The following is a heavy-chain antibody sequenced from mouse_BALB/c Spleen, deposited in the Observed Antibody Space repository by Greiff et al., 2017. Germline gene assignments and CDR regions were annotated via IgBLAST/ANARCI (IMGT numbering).Heavy chain of an antibody. V-gene: IGHV5-6*01. CDR1: GFTFSSYG. CDR2: ISSGGSYT. J-gene: IGHJ4*01. Sequence: VQGVESGGDLVKPGGSLKLSCAASGFTFSSYGMSWVRQTPDKRLEWVATISSGGSYTYYPDSVKGRFTISRDNAKNTLYLQMSSLKSEDTAMYYCARLDYYGSSFYAMDYWGQGTSVTVSS. D-gene: IGHD1-1*01. CDR3: ARLDYYGSSFYAMDY.